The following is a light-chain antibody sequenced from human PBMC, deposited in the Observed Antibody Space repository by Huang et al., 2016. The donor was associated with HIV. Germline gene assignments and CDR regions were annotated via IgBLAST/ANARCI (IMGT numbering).Light chain of an antibody. CDR3: QQYNSYSRT. Sequence: DIQMTQSPSPLSASVGDRVAITCRASQSISSWLAWYQRKPGKAPKLLIYKASSLESGVPSRFSGSGSGTEFTLTISSLQPDDFATYYCQQYNSYSRTFGQGTKVEIK. CDR2: KAS. V-gene: IGKV1-5*03. J-gene: IGKJ1*01. CDR1: QSISSW.